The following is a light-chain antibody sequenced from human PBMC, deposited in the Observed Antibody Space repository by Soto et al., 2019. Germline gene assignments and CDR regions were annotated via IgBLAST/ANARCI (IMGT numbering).Light chain of an antibody. CDR1: SSDVGGYNY. CDR2: EVI. CDR3: SSYAGSNNVV. V-gene: IGLV2-8*01. J-gene: IGLJ2*01. Sequence: QSALTQPPSASGSPGQSVTISCTGTSSDVGGYNYVSWYQQHPGKAPKLMIYEVIKRPSGVPDRFSGSKSDNTASLTVSGLQAEDEADYYCSSYAGSNNVVFGGGTKLTVL.